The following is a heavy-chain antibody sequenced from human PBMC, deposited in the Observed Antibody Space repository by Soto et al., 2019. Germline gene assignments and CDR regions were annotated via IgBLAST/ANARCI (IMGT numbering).Heavy chain of an antibody. V-gene: IGHV1-8*01. J-gene: IGHJ6*02. CDR3: ARSLGQLPCYFGLDV. Sequence: VSVKVSCKASGYTFTSHDIHWVRQATGQGLEWMGWMNPNRGNTGYARRFQGRITMTRNTSISTAYMELRSPTSEDTAVYYCARSLGQLPCYFGLDVWGQGTTVTVSS. CDR2: MNPNRGNT. D-gene: IGHD2-2*01. CDR1: GYTFTSHD.